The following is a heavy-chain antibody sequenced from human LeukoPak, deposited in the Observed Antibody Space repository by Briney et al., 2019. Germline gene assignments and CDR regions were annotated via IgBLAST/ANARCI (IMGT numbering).Heavy chain of an antibody. Sequence: SVKVSCKASVCTFSRYAISGVRQAPGQGLEWMGGIIPIFGTANYAQKFQGRVTITADESTSTAYMELSSLRSEDTAVYCCARDRDGDGYGPYFDYWGQGTLVTVS. CDR1: VCTFSRYA. V-gene: IGHV1-69*13. CDR2: IIPIFGTA. CDR3: ARDRDGDGYGPYFDY. D-gene: IGHD5-18*01. J-gene: IGHJ4*02.